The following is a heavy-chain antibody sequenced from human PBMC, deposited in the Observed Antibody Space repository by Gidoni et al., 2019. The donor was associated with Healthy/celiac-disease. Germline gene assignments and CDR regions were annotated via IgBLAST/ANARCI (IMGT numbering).Heavy chain of an antibody. J-gene: IGHJ6*02. CDR1: GGPYSSYA. V-gene: IGHV1-69*01. CDR3: ARESKVYYYYGMDV. CDR2: IIPIFGTA. Sequence: VQLAQSGAEVKKPGSSVKVSCKASGGPYSSYAITWVRQAPGQGLEWMGGIIPIFGTANYAQKFQGRVTITADESTSTAYMELSSLRSEDTAVYYCARESKVYYYYGMDVWGQGTTVTVSS.